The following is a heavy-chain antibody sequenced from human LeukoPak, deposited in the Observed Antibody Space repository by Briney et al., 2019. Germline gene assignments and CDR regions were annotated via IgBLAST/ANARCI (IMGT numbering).Heavy chain of an antibody. J-gene: IGHJ4*02. V-gene: IGHV3-21*04. Sequence: GGSLRLSCAASGFTSGSYSMNWVRQAPGKGLEWVSSISSSSSYIYYADSVKGRFTISRDNAKNSLYLQMNSLRAEDTAVYYCANGPMATIDYWGQGTLVTVSS. D-gene: IGHD5-24*01. CDR1: GFTSGSYS. CDR2: ISSSSSYI. CDR3: ANGPMATIDY.